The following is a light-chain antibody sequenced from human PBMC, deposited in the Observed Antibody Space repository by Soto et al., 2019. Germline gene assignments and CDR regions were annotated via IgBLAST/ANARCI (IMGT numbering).Light chain of an antibody. CDR2: ASS. Sequence: DIQLTQSPASLSASVGDGVTITCRASQTISRYLNWYQQKPGTAPKLLIYASSTLQSGVPARFSGRGSGTDFTLTISSLQPEDFAHYYWQQTYSNLWTFGQGTKVDI. CDR1: QTISRY. CDR3: QQTYSNLWT. V-gene: IGKV1-39*01. J-gene: IGKJ1*01.